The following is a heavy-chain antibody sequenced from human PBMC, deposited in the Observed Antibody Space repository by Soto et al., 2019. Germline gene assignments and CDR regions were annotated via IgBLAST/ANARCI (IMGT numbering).Heavy chain of an antibody. CDR2: INAGNGNT. J-gene: IGHJ3*02. Sequence: QVPLVQSGAEVKKPGASVKVSCKASGYTFTSYAMHWVRQAPGQRLEWMGWINAGNGNTKYSQKFQGRVTITRDTSASTAYMELSSLRSEDTAVYYCARDQGYDFWSGLPDAFDIWGQGTMVTVSS. CDR1: GYTFTSYA. CDR3: ARDQGYDFWSGLPDAFDI. D-gene: IGHD3-3*01. V-gene: IGHV1-3*01.